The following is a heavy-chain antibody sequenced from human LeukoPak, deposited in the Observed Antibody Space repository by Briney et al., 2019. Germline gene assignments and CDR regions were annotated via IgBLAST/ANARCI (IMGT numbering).Heavy chain of an antibody. CDR2: ISHSGST. J-gene: IGHJ4*02. Sequence: SETLSLTCTVSGYSFSSANYWGWIRQPPGKGLEWIGSISHSGSTYYNPSLKSRVTISVDTSKNQFSLKLSSVTAADTAVYYCARVGSGSYEATFDYWGQGTLVTVSS. CDR1: GYSFSSANY. CDR3: ARVGSGSYEATFDY. V-gene: IGHV4-38-2*02. D-gene: IGHD1-26*01.